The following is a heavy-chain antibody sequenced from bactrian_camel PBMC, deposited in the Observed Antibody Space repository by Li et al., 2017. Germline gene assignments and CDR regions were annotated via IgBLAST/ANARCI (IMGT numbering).Heavy chain of an antibody. V-gene: IGHV3S26*01. Sequence: QVQLVESGGGSVRAGTSLTLTCVTSGYTASSRCMGWFRQAPGKEREGTAVIDSDGDTAYAESMKDRFTISVDNAKNTLYLQMNSLKPEDTATYYCAADRALDDDCYVGSLYTDFAYWGQGTQVTVS. D-gene: IGHD3*01. J-gene: IGHJ6*01. CDR2: IDSDGDT. CDR3: AADRALDDDCYVGSLYTDFAY. CDR1: GYTASSRC.